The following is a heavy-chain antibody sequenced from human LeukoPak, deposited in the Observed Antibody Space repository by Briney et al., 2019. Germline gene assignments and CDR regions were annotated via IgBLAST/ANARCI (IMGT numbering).Heavy chain of an antibody. D-gene: IGHD2-15*01. CDR1: GFTFSSYA. Sequence: PGGSLRLSCAASGFTFSSYAMSWVRQAPGKGLEWVSAISGSCGSTYYADSVKGRFPISRDNSKNTLYLQMNSLRAEDTAVYYCAKYYFVGVVVAATPAPFDYWGQGTLVTVSS. CDR2: ISGSCGST. V-gene: IGHV3-23*01. CDR3: AKYYFVGVVVAATPAPFDY. J-gene: IGHJ4*02.